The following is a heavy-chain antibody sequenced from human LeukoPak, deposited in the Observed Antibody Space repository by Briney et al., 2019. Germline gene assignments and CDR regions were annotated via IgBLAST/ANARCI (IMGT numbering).Heavy chain of an antibody. CDR3: ARRVAAEDAFDI. V-gene: IGHV4-39*01. D-gene: IGHD6-13*01. CDR1: GGSISSSSYY. J-gene: IGHJ3*02. CDR2: IYYSGST. Sequence: SETLSLTCTVSGGSISSSSYYWGWIRQPPGKGLEWIGSIYYSGSTYYNPSLKSRVTISVDTSKNQFSLKLSSVTAADTAVYYCARRVAAEDAFDIWGQGTMVTVSS.